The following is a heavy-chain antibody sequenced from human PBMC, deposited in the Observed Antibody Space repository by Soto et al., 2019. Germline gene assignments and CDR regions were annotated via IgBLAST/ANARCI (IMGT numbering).Heavy chain of an antibody. J-gene: IGHJ5*02. CDR3: ARGGRAVAGTGWFDT. D-gene: IGHD6-19*01. V-gene: IGHV4-59*01. Sequence: SETLSLTCTVSGGSISSYYWSWIRQPPGKGLEWIGYIYYSGSTNYNPSLKSRVTISVDTSKNQFSLKLSSVTAADTAVYYCARGGRAVAGTGWFDTWGQGTLVTVSS. CDR1: GGSISSYY. CDR2: IYYSGST.